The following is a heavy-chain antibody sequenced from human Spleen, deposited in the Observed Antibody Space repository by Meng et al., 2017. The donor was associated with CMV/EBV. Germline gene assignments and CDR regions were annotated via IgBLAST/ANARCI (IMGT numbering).Heavy chain of an antibody. CDR2: INPNSGGT. Sequence: ASVKVSCKASEYTFTGYYIHGVRQAPGQGLEWMGWINPNSGGTNYAQKFQGRVTMTRDTSISTAYMELSRLRSDDTAVFYFASDNNWGPDYWGQGTLVTVSS. J-gene: IGHJ4*02. CDR3: ASDNNWGPDY. V-gene: IGHV1-2*02. CDR1: EYTFTGYY. D-gene: IGHD1-1*01.